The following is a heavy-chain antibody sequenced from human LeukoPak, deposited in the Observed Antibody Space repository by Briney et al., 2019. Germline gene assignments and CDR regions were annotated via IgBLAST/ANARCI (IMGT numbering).Heavy chain of an antibody. Sequence: PSETLSLTCTVSGGSISSYYWSWIRQPPGKGLEWIGYIYYSGSTNYNPSLKSRVTISVDTSKNQCSLKLSSVTAADTAVYYCAREARYYYDSSGYYEAWGQGTLVTVSS. D-gene: IGHD3-22*01. CDR2: IYYSGST. V-gene: IGHV4-59*01. CDR1: GGSISSYY. CDR3: AREARYYYDSSGYYEA. J-gene: IGHJ5*02.